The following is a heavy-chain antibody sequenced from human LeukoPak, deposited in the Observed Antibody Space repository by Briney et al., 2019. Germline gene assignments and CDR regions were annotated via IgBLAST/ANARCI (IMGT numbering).Heavy chain of an antibody. D-gene: IGHD1-1*01. J-gene: IGHJ1*01. Sequence: GGSLRLSCTASGFTFSDYSMNWVRQAPGEGLEWVSSISRSSRHVYYAGSVKGRFTISRDNAKNSLYLQMNSLRAEDMAVYFCVRDLMGSGSTTAYLHHWGQGTLVTVSS. CDR2: ISRSSRHV. V-gene: IGHV3-21*01. CDR1: GFTFSDYS. CDR3: VRDLMGSGSTTAYLHH.